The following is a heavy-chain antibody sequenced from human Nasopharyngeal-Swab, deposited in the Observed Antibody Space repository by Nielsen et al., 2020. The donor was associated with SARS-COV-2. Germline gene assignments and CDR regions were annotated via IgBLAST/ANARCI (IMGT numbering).Heavy chain of an antibody. J-gene: IGHJ3*02. Sequence: ASVKVSCKASGYTFTSYYMHWVRQAPGQGLEWMGIINPSGGSTSYAQKFQGRVTMTRDTSTSTVYMELSSLRSEDTAVYYCARDQYYYDSSGPAFDIWGQGTMVTVSS. CDR1: GYTFTSYY. CDR2: INPSGGST. D-gene: IGHD3-22*01. V-gene: IGHV1-46*01. CDR3: ARDQYYYDSSGPAFDI.